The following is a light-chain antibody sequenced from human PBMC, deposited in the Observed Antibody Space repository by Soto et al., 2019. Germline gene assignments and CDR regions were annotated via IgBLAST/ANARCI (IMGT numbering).Light chain of an antibody. J-gene: IGKJ3*01. CDR3: QQSFSGFT. V-gene: IGKV1-39*01. CDR1: QNINTY. Sequence: DIQMTQSPPSLSAFVGDRVTITCRTSQNINTYLTWYQQKPGKAPTVLIYTASYLQPGVPSRFSGRGSGTEFSLTIDSLRPEDVATYVCQQSFSGFTFGPGT. CDR2: TAS.